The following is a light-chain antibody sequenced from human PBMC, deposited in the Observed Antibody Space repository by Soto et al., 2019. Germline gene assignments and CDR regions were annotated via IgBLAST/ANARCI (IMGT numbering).Light chain of an antibody. Sequence: DIQMTQSPPTLSASVGDRVTITCRASQSISSWLAWYQQKPGKAPKLLIYDASTFESGVPSRFSGSGSGTDFTLTISSLQPDDFATYYCQQYNNYLLFTFGQGTKLEIK. V-gene: IGKV1-5*01. J-gene: IGKJ2*01. CDR2: DAS. CDR3: QQYNNYLLFT. CDR1: QSISSW.